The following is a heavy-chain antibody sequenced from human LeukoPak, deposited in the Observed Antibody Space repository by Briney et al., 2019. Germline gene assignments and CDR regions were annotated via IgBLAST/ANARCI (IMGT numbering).Heavy chain of an antibody. J-gene: IGHJ5*02. CDR2: ISGTGSST. Sequence: GGSLRLSCAASGYTVSSNYMSWVRQAPGKGLEWVSTISGTGSSTYYADSAKGRFTISRDNSKDTLFLQLNGLTAADTAMYFCAKASVAIPQYCNSWGQGTLVTVSS. CDR3: AKASVAIPQYCNS. V-gene: IGHV3-23*01. CDR1: GYTVSSNY. D-gene: IGHD2-2*02.